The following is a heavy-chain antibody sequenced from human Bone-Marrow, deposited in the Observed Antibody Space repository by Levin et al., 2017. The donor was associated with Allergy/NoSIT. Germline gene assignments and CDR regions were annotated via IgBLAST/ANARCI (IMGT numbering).Heavy chain of an antibody. CDR3: ARHAAFGGYSYPY. D-gene: IGHD5-18*01. CDR2: INTNSGGT. V-gene: IGHV1-2*02. J-gene: IGHJ4*02. Sequence: GESLKISCQASGYTLTDFYMHWLRQAPGQGLEWMGWINTNSGGTDYAQKFQGRVTMTRDTSINTAYMELSRLTSDDTAVYYCARHAAFGGYSYPYWGQGTLVTVSS. CDR1: GYTLTDFY.